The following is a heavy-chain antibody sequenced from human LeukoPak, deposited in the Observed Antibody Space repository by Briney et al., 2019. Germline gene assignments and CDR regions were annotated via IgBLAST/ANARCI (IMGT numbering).Heavy chain of an antibody. CDR2: IYHSGST. D-gene: IGHD2-15*01. J-gene: IGHJ6*03. CDR3: ARGLLDFYYYYYMDV. V-gene: IGHV4-38-2*02. CDR1: GYSISSGYY. Sequence: SETLSLTCTVSGYSISSGYYWGWIRQPPGKGLEWIGSIYHSGSTYYNPSLKSRVTISVDTSKNQFSLELSSVTAADTAVYYCARGLLDFYYYYYMDVWGKGTTVTVSS.